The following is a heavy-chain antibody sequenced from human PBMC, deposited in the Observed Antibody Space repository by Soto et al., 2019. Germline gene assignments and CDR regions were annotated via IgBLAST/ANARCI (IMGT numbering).Heavy chain of an antibody. CDR1: GFTFTSSA. CDR2: IVVGSGNT. V-gene: IGHV1-58*01. Sequence: SVKVSCQASGFTFTSSAVQWVRQARGQRLEWIGWIVVGSGNTNYAQKFQERVTITRDMSTSTAYMELSSLRSEDTAVYYCAAPRGQWELPTDIWGQGTMVTVSS. D-gene: IGHD1-26*01. CDR3: AAPRGQWELPTDI. J-gene: IGHJ3*02.